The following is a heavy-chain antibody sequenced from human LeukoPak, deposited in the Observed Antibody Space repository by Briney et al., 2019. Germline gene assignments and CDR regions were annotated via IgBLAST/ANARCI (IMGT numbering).Heavy chain of an antibody. CDR3: ARSGPVAPHNWFDP. Sequence: GASVKVSCKASGYTFTSYGISWVRQAPGQGLEWMGWISAYNGNTNYAQKLQGRVTMTTDTSTSTAYMELRSLRSDDTAVYYCARSGPVAPHNWFDPWXXGTXVXVSS. CDR2: ISAYNGNT. J-gene: IGHJ5*02. V-gene: IGHV1-18*01. CDR1: GYTFTSYG.